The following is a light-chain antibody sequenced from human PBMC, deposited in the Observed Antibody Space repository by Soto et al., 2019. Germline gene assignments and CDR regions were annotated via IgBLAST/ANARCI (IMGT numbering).Light chain of an antibody. J-gene: IGLJ2*01. CDR3: SSYTSSSTLVV. Sequence: QSVLTQPASVSGSPGQSITISCTGTSSDVGGHNYVSWYQQHPGKAPKLMIYDVSNRPSGVPNRFSGSKSGNTASLTISGLQAEDEADYYCSSYTSSSTLVVFGGGTKLTVL. CDR1: SSDVGGHNY. V-gene: IGLV2-14*01. CDR2: DVS.